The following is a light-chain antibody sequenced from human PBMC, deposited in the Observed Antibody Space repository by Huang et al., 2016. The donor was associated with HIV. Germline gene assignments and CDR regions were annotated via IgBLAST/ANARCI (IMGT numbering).Light chain of an antibody. CDR3: QQYYSTPPVT. CDR1: QSVLYSSHNKNY. V-gene: IGKV4-1*01. CDR2: WAA. J-gene: IGKJ3*01. Sequence: DIVMTQSPDSLAVSLGERATINCKSSQSVLYSSHNKNYLAWYQQKPVQPPKLLIYWAATRESGVPDRFSGSGSGTDFTLTISSLQAEDVAVYYCQQYYSTPPVTFGPGTKVDIK.